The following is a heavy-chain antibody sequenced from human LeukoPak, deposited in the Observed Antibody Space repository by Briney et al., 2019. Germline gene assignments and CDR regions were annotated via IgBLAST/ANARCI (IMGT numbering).Heavy chain of an antibody. J-gene: IGHJ4*02. CDR2: ISDNGRST. CDR1: GFTFSNNA. V-gene: IGHV3-23*01. CDR3: AKDLAGTTSFDF. D-gene: IGHD1-7*01. Sequence: GGSLRLSCGASGFTFSNNAMYWVRQAPGKGLEWVSGISDNGRSTYHADSVKGRFTISRDKSKNMLYLQMNSLRAEDTAIYYCAKDLAGTTSFDFWGQGTLVTVSS.